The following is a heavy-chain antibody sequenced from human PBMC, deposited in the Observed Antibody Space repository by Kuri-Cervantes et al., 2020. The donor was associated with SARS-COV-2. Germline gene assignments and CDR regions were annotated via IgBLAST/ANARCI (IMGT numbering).Heavy chain of an antibody. D-gene: IGHD1-7*01. V-gene: IGHV3-21*01. J-gene: IGHJ3*02. CDR2: ISTSSSYI. CDR1: GFTFSSYA. CDR3: ARAYNWNSDDAFDI. Sequence: GGSLRLSCAASGFTFSSYAMSWVRQAPGKGLEGVSSISTSSSYIYYADSVKGRFTISRDHAKNSLYLQMNSLRAEDTAVYYCARAYNWNSDDAFDIWGQGTTVTVSS.